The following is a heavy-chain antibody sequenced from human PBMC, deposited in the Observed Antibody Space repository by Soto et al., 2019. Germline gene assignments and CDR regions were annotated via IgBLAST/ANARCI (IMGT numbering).Heavy chain of an antibody. V-gene: IGHV3-23*01. D-gene: IGHD6-19*01. Sequence: GGSLRLSCAASGFSFSSHVMSWVRQAPGKGLEWVSSISGSGGGTYYADSVKGRFIISRDNSKNTLDLQMNSLRVEDTAVYYCAKEGEYSSGWDNFDYWGQGTLVTVSS. J-gene: IGHJ4*02. CDR2: ISGSGGGT. CDR1: GFSFSSHV. CDR3: AKEGEYSSGWDNFDY.